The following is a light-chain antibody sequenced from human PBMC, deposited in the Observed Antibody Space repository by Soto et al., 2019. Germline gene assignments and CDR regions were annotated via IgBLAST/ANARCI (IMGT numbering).Light chain of an antibody. CDR2: SAS. Sequence: DIQMTQSPSSLSASVGDRVTITCRTSQPISDYLNWYQQKPGKAPRHLIYSASSLQSGVPSRFSGSGSGTEFTLTISSLQPEDFATYYCVQHNSYPITSGGGTKVDNK. CDR1: QPISDY. J-gene: IGKJ4*01. V-gene: IGKV1-17*01. CDR3: VQHNSYPIT.